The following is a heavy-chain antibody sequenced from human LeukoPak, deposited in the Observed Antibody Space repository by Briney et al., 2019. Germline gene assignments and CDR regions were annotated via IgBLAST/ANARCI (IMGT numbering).Heavy chain of an antibody. J-gene: IGHJ6*03. V-gene: IGHV4-4*07. Sequence: PSETLSLTCTVAGGSISSYCWSWLRQPAGKGLEWLGLIYTGGSTNSNPSLKSRVTISIDTSKNQFSLKLGSLTAADTAVYYCASGAKLRVFPSYYMDVWGKGTTVTVSS. D-gene: IGHD3-3*01. CDR2: IYTGGST. CDR1: GGSISSYC. CDR3: ASGAKLRVFPSYYMDV.